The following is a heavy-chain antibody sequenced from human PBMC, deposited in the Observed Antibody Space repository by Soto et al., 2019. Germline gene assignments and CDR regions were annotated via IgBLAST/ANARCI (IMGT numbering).Heavy chain of an antibody. CDR3: AKGDNLGPKTGYAFDP. J-gene: IGHJ5*02. Sequence: QTLSLTCAISGDSVSSNTASWNWIRQSPSRGLEWMGRTYFRSKWYNDYAVSVKSRIIINPDTSNTQFSLQLNSVTPEDTAVYFCAKGDNLGPKTGYAFDPWGQGIMVTVSS. CDR2: TYFRSKWYN. D-gene: IGHD5-12*01. CDR1: GDSVSSNTAS. V-gene: IGHV6-1*01.